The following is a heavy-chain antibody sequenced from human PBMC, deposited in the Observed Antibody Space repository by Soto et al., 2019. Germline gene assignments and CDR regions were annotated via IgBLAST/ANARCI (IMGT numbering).Heavy chain of an antibody. Sequence: QVQLVESGGGVVQPGRSLSLSCAASGFTFSSYAMHWVRQAPGKGLGWVAVISYDGSNKYYADSVKGRFTISRDNSKNTLYLQMNSLRAEDTAVYYCARVDRYYYYGMDVWGQGTTVTVSS. CDR2: ISYDGSNK. V-gene: IGHV3-30-3*01. CDR1: GFTFSSYA. J-gene: IGHJ6*02. CDR3: ARVDRYYYYGMDV.